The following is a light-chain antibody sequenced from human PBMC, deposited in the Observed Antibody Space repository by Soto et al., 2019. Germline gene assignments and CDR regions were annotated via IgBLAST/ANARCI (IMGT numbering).Light chain of an antibody. V-gene: IGKV3-20*01. Sequence: ENVLTQSPGTLSLSPGERATLSCRASQSVSSYYLAWYQQKPGQAPRLLIYGASSRATGIPDRFSGSGSGTDFTLTISRLEPEDFAVYYCQQYGNSRAFGQGTKVDIK. J-gene: IGKJ1*01. CDR3: QQYGNSRA. CDR2: GAS. CDR1: QSVSSYY.